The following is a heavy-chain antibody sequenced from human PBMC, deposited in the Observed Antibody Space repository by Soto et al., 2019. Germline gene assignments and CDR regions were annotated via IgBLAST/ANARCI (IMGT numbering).Heavy chain of an antibody. V-gene: IGHV3-74*01. D-gene: IGHD3-22*01. CDR2: INADGGST. CDR3: GRAWAFYDSVDY. J-gene: IGHJ4*02. Sequence: EVQLVASGGASVQPGGSLRLSCAASGFAFSSYWMHWVRQTPGKGLLWVARINADGGSTNYAESVKGRFTISGDNTKKTLYLQMDSLGAEDSAVYYCGRAWAFYDSVDYWGQGTRIAVSS. CDR1: GFAFSSYW.